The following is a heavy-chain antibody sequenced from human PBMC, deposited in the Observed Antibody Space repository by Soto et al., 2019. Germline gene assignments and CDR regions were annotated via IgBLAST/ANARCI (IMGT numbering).Heavy chain of an antibody. J-gene: IGHJ4*02. CDR3: ATSLVTSRTRVDY. V-gene: IGHV4-31*03. D-gene: IGHD1-26*01. Sequence: QVQLQESGPGLVKPSQTLSLTCTVSGGSIYTGGFYWSWIRQLPGKGLEWLGYIYYTGSTQYTPSRKSRLTISTDTSDNQFSLRLTSVTAADTAVYYCATSLVTSRTRVDYWGQGTLVTVSS. CDR2: IYYTGST. CDR1: GGSIYTGGFY.